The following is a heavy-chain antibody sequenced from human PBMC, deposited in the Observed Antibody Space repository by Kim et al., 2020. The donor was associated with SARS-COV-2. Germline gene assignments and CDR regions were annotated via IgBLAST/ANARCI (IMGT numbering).Heavy chain of an antibody. J-gene: IGHJ6*02. CDR1: GYTFTSYG. D-gene: IGHD3-16*02. CDR2: ISAYNGNT. V-gene: IGHV1-18*04. Sequence: ASVKVSCKASGYTFTSYGISWVRQAPGQGLEWMGWISAYNGNTNYAQKLQGRVTMTTDTSTSTAYMELRSLRSDDTAVYYCARDRGSGHYDYVWGSYRPGHGMDVWGQGTTVTVSS. CDR3: ARDRGSGHYDYVWGSYRPGHGMDV.